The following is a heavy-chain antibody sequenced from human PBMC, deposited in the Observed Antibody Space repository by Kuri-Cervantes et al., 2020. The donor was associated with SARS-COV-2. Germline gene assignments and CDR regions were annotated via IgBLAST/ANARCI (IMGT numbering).Heavy chain of an antibody. J-gene: IGHJ4*02. Sequence: GGSLRLSCAASGFTFTSYDMHWVRQTPGKGLEWVAVISDDGKKKKCVASGKGRFTISRDNSQNTLYLQVKSLKSEDTAMYYCAKDRFGVHDFWGQGTLVTVSS. CDR2: ISDDGKKK. V-gene: IGHV3-30*18. CDR1: GFTFTSYD. D-gene: IGHD2-8*01. CDR3: AKDRFGVHDF.